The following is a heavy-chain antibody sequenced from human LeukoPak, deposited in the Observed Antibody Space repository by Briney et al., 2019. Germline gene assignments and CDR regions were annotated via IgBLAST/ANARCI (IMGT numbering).Heavy chain of an antibody. Sequence: SQTLSLTCIVSDGSISSYYWSWIRQPPGNGLEWIGYIYNTRSINYNPSLKSRVTILVDTSKNQVSLRLSSVTAADTAVYYCARQSSSIAAPTWGQGTLVTVSS. V-gene: IGHV4-59*08. J-gene: IGHJ5*02. D-gene: IGHD6-6*01. CDR2: IYNTRSI. CDR1: DGSISSYY. CDR3: ARQSSSIAAPT.